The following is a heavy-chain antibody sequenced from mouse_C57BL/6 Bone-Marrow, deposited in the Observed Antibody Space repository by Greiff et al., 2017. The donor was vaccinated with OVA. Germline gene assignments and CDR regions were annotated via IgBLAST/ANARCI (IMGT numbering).Heavy chain of an antibody. CDR2: ISDGGSYT. CDR1: GFTFSSYA. J-gene: IGHJ2*01. Sequence: EVKLVESGGGLVKPGGSLKLSCAASGFTFSSYAMSWVRQTPEKRLEWVATISDGGSYTYYPDNVKGRFTISRDNAKNNLYLQMSHLKSEDTAMYYCARAYAYDVDFDYWGQGTTLTVSS. D-gene: IGHD2-2*01. V-gene: IGHV5-4*03. CDR3: ARAYAYDVDFDY.